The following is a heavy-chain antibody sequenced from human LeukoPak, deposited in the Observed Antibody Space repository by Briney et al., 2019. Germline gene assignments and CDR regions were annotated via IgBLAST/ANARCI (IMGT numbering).Heavy chain of an antibody. J-gene: IGHJ4*02. CDR1: GGSISSSSYY. CDR2: ISYSGNT. CDR3: TRAPPYGSGWSKGVLDY. D-gene: IGHD6-19*01. Sequence: SETLSLTCTVSGGSISSSSYYWGWLPQPPGTGLEWLGSISYSGNTYSNPSRKSRVTISADTSKKQVSLQLTSVTAADTAVYYCTRAPPYGSGWSKGVLDYWGQGTLVTVSS. V-gene: IGHV4-39*07.